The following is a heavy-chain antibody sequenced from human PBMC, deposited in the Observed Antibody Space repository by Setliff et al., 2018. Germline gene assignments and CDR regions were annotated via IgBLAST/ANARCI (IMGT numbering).Heavy chain of an antibody. Sequence: SETLSLTCTVSGDSIDTDIWWSWVRQSPGKGLEWIGEIYLGGSPTYNPSLKSRVTISIYKSKNQFSLKLSSVTAADTALYYCTVYNTGSSKDHYWGQGTPVTVSS. D-gene: IGHD2-8*02. CDR2: IYLGGSP. V-gene: IGHV4-4*02. CDR3: TVYNTGSSKDHY. J-gene: IGHJ4*02. CDR1: GDSIDTDIW.